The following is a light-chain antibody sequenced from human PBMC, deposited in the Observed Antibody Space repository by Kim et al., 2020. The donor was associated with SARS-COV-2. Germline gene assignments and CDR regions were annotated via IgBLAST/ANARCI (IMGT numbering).Light chain of an antibody. J-gene: IGKJ2*01. V-gene: IGKV3-15*01. CDR3: QQYDNWPLYT. Sequence: SPGERATLSCRASQYISNNLAWYQQKPGQAPRLLMYTASFSATGVPARFSGSGSGTEFTLTISGLQSEDVAVYYCQQYDNWPLYTFGQGTRLEI. CDR1: QYISNN. CDR2: TAS.